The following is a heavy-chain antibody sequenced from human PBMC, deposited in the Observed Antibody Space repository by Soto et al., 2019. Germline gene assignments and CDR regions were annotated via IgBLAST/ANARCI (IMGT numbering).Heavy chain of an antibody. CDR3: ARVTRNPANYGMDV. J-gene: IGHJ6*02. CDR2: ISSSGSTI. V-gene: IGHV3-48*03. Sequence: PGGSLRLSCAASGFTFSSYEMNWVRQAPGKGLEWVSYISSSGSTIYYADSVKGRFTISRDNAKNSLYLQMNSLRAEDTAVYYCARVTRNPANYGMDVCGQGTTVTVSS. CDR1: GFTFSSYE. D-gene: IGHD2-15*01.